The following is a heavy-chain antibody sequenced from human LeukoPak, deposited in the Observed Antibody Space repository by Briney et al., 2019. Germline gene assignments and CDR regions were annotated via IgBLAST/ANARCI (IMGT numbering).Heavy chain of an antibody. J-gene: IGHJ4*02. CDR1: GGSISSYY. D-gene: IGHD2-21*02. CDR2: IYYSGST. V-gene: IGHV4-59*08. CDR3: ARYRAYCGGDCSPGDSDY. Sequence: SETLSLTCTVSGGSISSYYWSWIRQPPGKGLEWIGYIYYSGSTNYNPSLKSRVTISVDTSKNQFSLKLSSVTAADTAVYYCARYRAYCGGDCSPGDSDYWGQGTLVTVSS.